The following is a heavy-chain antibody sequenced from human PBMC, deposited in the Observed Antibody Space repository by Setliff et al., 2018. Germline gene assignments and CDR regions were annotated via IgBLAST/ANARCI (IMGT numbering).Heavy chain of an antibody. CDR1: GFTFSNSD. V-gene: IGHV3-35*01. CDR3: VRGGRGSSTSCYGYYFDY. Sequence: PGGSLRLSCAASGFTFSNSDMNWVRQAPGKGLEWVSGVSWNGSRTHYADSVKGRFIISRDNSRNFLYQQMNSLRPEDMAVYYCVRGGRGSSTSCYGYYFDYWGQGTLVTVSS. CDR2: VSWNGSRT. D-gene: IGHD2-2*01. J-gene: IGHJ4*02.